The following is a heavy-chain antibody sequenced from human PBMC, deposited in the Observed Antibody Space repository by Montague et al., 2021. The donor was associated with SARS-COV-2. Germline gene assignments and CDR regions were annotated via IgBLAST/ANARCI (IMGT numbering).Heavy chain of an antibody. J-gene: IGHJ6*02. CDR1: GDSVSSNSAT. V-gene: IGHV6-1*01. D-gene: IGHD1-1*01. Sequence: CAISGDSVSSNSATWSWVRQSPSRGLEWLGRTYYRSKWYNDYAVSVRGRVTINPDTSKNQFSLQLNSVTPEDTAIYYCTSGREGNYNVMDVWGQRTTVTVSS. CDR2: TYYRSKWYN. CDR3: TSGREGNYNVMDV.